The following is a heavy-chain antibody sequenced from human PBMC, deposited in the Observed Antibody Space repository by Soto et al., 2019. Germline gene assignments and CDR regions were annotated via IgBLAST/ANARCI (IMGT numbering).Heavy chain of an antibody. CDR1: GFTFSNYA. Sequence: VELFESGGGLKQPGGSLGLSCVASGFTFSNYAMGWVRQAPGKGLEWVSGISGRGGSTFYADSVKGRLTISRDNSKNTLYLQMDSLRAEDTAVYYCAKGNDYNYKNPFDFWGQGTMVTVSS. D-gene: IGHD4-4*01. CDR2: ISGRGGST. CDR3: AKGNDYNYKNPFDF. J-gene: IGHJ3*01. V-gene: IGHV3-23*01.